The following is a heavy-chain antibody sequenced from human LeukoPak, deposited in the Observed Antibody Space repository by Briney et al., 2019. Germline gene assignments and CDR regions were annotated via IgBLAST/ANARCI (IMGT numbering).Heavy chain of an antibody. Sequence: GGSLRLSCAASGFTVSSNYMSWVRQAPGKGLEWVSVIYSGGSTYYADSVKGRFTFSRDNSKNTLYLQMNSLRPEDTAVYYCARDSSSSVGGFDYWGQGTLVTVSS. V-gene: IGHV3-66*02. D-gene: IGHD6-6*01. CDR2: IYSGGST. J-gene: IGHJ4*02. CDR1: GFTVSSNY. CDR3: ARDSSSSVGGFDY.